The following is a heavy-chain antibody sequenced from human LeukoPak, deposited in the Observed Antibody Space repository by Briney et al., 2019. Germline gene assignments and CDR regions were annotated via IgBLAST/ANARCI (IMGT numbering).Heavy chain of an antibody. CDR1: GASISSGDYY. V-gene: IGHV4-30-4*01. CDR3: ARGSYISDTWYYFDY. J-gene: IGHJ4*02. D-gene: IGHD1-26*01. CDR2: IYYSGST. Sequence: PSETLSLTCTVSGASISSGDYYWSWIRQPPGKGLEWIGYIYYSGSTYYNPSLKSRVTISVDTSKNQFSLKLSSVTAADTAVYYCARGSYISDTWYYFDYWGQGTLVTVSS.